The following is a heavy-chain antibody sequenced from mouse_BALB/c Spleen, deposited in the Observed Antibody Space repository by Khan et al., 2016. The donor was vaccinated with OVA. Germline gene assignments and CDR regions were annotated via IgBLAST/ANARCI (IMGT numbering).Heavy chain of an antibody. CDR1: GYSITSDYA. J-gene: IGHJ2*01. CDR3: ARSVTITTVVATDFDY. Sequence: EVKLEVSGPGLVNPSQSLSLTCTVTGYSITSDYAWNWIRQFPGNKLEWMGYISYSGRTNYNPSLKSRISITRDTSKNQVFLQLNSVTTEDTATYFCARSVTITTVVATDFDYWGQGTTLTVSS. V-gene: IGHV3-2*02. D-gene: IGHD1-1*01. CDR2: ISYSGRT.